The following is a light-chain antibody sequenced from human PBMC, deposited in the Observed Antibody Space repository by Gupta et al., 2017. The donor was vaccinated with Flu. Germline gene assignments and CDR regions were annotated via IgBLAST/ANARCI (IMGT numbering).Light chain of an antibody. V-gene: IGLV1-40*01. CDR2: GNS. CDR3: QSYDSSLSGYVV. J-gene: IGLJ2*01. CDR1: SSNIGAGYD. Sequence: QSVLTQPPSVSGAPGQSVTITCTGSSSNIGAGYDVHWYQQLPGTAPKLLIYGNSNRPSGGPDRFSGSKSGTSASLAITGLQAEDEADYYCQSYDSSLSGYVVFGGGTKLTVL.